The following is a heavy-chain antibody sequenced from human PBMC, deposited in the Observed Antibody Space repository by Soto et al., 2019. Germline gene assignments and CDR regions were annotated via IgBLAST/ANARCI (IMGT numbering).Heavy chain of an antibody. D-gene: IGHD3-10*01. V-gene: IGHV3-30-3*01. CDR1: GFIFSDYA. J-gene: IGHJ6*02. CDR3: AREWGRSYYYGMDV. Sequence: GGSLRLSCRASGFIFSDYAIHWVRQAPGRGLEWVAVLIDDGYFQYYADSVKGRFTISSDKSNNTVYLHMSSLRVDDTAVYYCAREWGRSYYYGMDVWGQGTTVTVSS. CDR2: LIDDGYFQ.